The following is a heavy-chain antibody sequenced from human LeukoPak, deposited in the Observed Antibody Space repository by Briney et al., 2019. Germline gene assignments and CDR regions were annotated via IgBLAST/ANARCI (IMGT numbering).Heavy chain of an antibody. D-gene: IGHD3-22*01. CDR1: GYSFTSYW. J-gene: IGHJ4*02. CDR2: IYLGDSDT. CDR3: ARHEYYYDSSGYYVRYFDY. Sequence: GESLKISCKGSGYSFTSYWIGWVRQMPGKGLEGMGIIYLGDSDTRYSPSFQGQVTISADKSISTAYLQWSSLKASDTAMYYCARHEYYYDSSGYYVRYFDYWGQGTLVTVSS. V-gene: IGHV5-51*01.